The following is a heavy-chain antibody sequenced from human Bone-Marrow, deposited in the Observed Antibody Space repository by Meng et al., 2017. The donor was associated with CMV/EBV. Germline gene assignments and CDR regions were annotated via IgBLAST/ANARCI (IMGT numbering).Heavy chain of an antibody. V-gene: IGHV3-7*04. J-gene: IGHJ4*02. CDR3: ARGLYDFWSGYRITYDY. CDR1: GFTFSSYW. D-gene: IGHD3-3*01. Sequence: GESLKISCAASGFTFSSYWMSWVRQAPGKGLEWVANIKQDGSEKYYVDSVRGRFTISRDNAKNSLYLQMNSLRAEDTAVYYCARGLYDFWSGYRITYDYWGQGTLDTVSS. CDR2: IKQDGSEK.